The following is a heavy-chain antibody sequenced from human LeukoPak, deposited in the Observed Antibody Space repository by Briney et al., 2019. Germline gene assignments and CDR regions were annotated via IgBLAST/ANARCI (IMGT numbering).Heavy chain of an antibody. J-gene: IGHJ3*01. V-gene: IGHV3-23*01. Sequence: GGSLRLTCRGSGFAFGNYGMTWVRQDPGKGLEWVSAITGSGEGRRYTDAVTGRFTISRDNSRNTLFLQMDSLRADDTAVYYCAKDPNGDYLGAFDFWGPGTLVTVSS. D-gene: IGHD4-17*01. CDR3: AKDPNGDYLGAFDF. CDR2: ITGSGEGR. CDR1: GFAFGNYG.